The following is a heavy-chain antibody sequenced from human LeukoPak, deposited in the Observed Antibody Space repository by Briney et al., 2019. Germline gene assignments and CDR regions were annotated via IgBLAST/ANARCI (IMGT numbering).Heavy chain of an antibody. CDR2: ISSSSSYI. Sequence: GGSLRLSCAASGFTFSSYSMNWVRQAPGKGLEWVSSISSSSSYIYYADSVKGRFTISRDNAKNSLYLQMNSLRAEDTAVYYCARVGGHSYEKGFDYWGQGTLVTVSS. J-gene: IGHJ4*02. CDR3: ARVGGHSYEKGFDY. D-gene: IGHD5-18*01. V-gene: IGHV3-21*01. CDR1: GFTFSSYS.